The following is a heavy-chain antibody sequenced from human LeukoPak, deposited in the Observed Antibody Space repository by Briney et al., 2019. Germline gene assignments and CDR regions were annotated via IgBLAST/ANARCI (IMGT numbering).Heavy chain of an antibody. CDR3: ARGVYDYVWGTYRPRTFDI. CDR1: GGTFSSYA. J-gene: IGHJ3*02. D-gene: IGHD3-16*02. V-gene: IGHV1-69*05. Sequence: ASVKVSCKASGGTFSSYAISWVRQAPGQGLEWMGGIIPIFGTANYAQKFQGRVTITTDESTSTAYMELSSLRSEDTAVYYCARGVYDYVWGTYRPRTFDIWGQGTMVTVSS. CDR2: IIPIFGTA.